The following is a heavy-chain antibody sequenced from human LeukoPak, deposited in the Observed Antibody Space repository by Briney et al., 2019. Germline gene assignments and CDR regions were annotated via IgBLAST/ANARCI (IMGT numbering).Heavy chain of an antibody. CDR3: ARGPLSSSLYFDY. D-gene: IGHD6-6*01. CDR2: MNPNSGNT. Sequence: ASVKVSCKASGYTFTSYDINWVRQATGQGLEWMGWMNPNSGNTGYAQKFQGRVTMTRDTSTSTVYMELSSLRSEDTAVYYCARGPLSSSLYFDYWGQGTLDTVSS. J-gene: IGHJ4*02. CDR1: GYTFTSYD. V-gene: IGHV1-8*01.